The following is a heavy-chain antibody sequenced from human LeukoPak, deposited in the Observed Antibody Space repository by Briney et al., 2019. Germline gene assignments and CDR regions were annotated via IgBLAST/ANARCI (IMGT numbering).Heavy chain of an antibody. D-gene: IGHD2-15*01. V-gene: IGHV3-23*01. J-gene: IGHJ4*02. CDR3: AKGESSGGSCYSPFDY. Sequence: GGSLRLSCAASGFTFSSYAMSWVRQAPGKGLEWVSAISGSGGSTYYADSVKGRFTISRDNSKNTLYLQMNSLRAEDTAVYYCAKGESSGGSCYSPFDYWGQGTLVTVSS. CDR1: GFTFSSYA. CDR2: ISGSGGST.